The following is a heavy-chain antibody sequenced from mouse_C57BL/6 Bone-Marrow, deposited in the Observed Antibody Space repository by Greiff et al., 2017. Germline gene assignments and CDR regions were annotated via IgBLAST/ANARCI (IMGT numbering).Heavy chain of an antibody. CDR2: IDPETGGT. CDR1: GYTFTDYE. J-gene: IGHJ3*01. Sequence: QVQLQQSGAELVRPGASVTLSCKASGYTFTDYEMHWVKQTPVHGLEWIGAIDPETGGTAYNQKFKGKAILTADKSSSTAYMGLRSLTAEDSAVYYCTRSGRFADWGQGTLVTVSA. CDR3: TRSGRFAD. V-gene: IGHV1-15*01.